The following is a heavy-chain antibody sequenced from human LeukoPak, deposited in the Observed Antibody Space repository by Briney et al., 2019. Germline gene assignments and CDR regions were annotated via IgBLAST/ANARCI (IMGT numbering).Heavy chain of an antibody. Sequence: GRSLRLSCAASGFTFHDYAMHWVRQAPGKGLEWVSGISWNSGSLGYADPVKGRFIISRDNAKNSLYLQMNSLRAEDTALYYCAKALYGSDMDVWGQGTTVTVSS. CDR3: AKALYGSDMDV. CDR1: GFTFHDYA. CDR2: ISWNSGSL. D-gene: IGHD3-10*01. V-gene: IGHV3-9*01. J-gene: IGHJ6*02.